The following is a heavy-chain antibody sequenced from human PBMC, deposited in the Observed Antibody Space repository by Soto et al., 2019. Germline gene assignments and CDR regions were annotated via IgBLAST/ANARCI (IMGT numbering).Heavy chain of an antibody. CDR3: ATATKDGYNYWFFDL. V-gene: IGHV1-69*01. J-gene: IGHJ2*01. CDR2: IIPIYRAS. CDR1: GGSFGNLA. D-gene: IGHD2-21*02. Sequence: QVQLVQSEAEVKKPGSSVKVSCKASGGSFGNLAISWVRHAPGQGLEWVAGIIPIYRASNYAEHFRGRISLTLDESTATTSLQLSSLTSEDAAIYYWATATKDGYNYWFFDLWGRGTQVTVSS.